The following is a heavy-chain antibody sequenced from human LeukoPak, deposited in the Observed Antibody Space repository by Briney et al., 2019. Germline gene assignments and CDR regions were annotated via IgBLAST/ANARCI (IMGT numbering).Heavy chain of an antibody. J-gene: IGHJ5*02. V-gene: IGHV3-7*01. CDR2: IKQDGSEK. D-gene: IGHD2-2*01. CDR1: GFTFSSYW. Sequence: GGSLRLSCAASGFTFSSYWMSWVRQAPGKGLEWVSNIKQDGSEKYYVDSVKGRFTISRDNAKNSLYLQMNSLRAEDTAVYYCARDYCSSISCYHNWFEPWGQGTLVTV. CDR3: ARDYCSSISCYHNWFEP.